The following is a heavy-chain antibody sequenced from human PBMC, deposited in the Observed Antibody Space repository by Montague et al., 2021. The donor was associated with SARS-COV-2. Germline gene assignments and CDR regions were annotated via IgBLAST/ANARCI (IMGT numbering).Heavy chain of an antibody. CDR1: GFTFSSYS. Sequence: SLRLSCAASGFTFSSYSMNWVRQAPGKGLEWVSSFGSSSSNYIHYADSVKGRFTISRDNAKNSLYLQMNSLRAEDTAVYFCARDYRHNYDFWGLDYWGQGTLVTVSS. J-gene: IGHJ4*02. V-gene: IGHV3-21*01. CDR2: FGSSSSNYI. D-gene: IGHD3/OR15-3a*01. CDR3: ARDYRHNYDFWGLDY.